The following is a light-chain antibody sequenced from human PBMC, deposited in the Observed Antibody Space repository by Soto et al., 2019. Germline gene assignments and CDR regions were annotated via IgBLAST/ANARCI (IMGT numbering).Light chain of an antibody. CDR3: QQYKNWPPWT. CDR1: ENLNTN. J-gene: IGKJ1*01. V-gene: IGKV3-15*01. Sequence: EIEMTQSPGTLSVSPGERATLSCRASENLNTNLAWYQQRPGQAPRLLIYGASTRATGVPARFTGSGSGTDFTLTISSMQFEDFAVYFCQQYKNWPPWTFGQGTKVDI. CDR2: GAS.